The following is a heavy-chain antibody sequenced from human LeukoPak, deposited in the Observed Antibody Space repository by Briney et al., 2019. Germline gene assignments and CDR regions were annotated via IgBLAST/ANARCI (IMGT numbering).Heavy chain of an antibody. CDR3: ARHDCTGSSCYSDY. V-gene: IGHV4-39*01. CDR2: IYYTGTP. J-gene: IGHJ4*01. D-gene: IGHD2-2*01. CDR1: GGSISIASYY. Sequence: SETLSLTCTVPGGSISIASYYWGWIRQPPGKGLEWLGNIYYTGTPHYNPSLKSRVTISVDTSKGQFSLKVTSVTAADTAVYFCARHDCTGSSCYSDYWGHGALVIVSS.